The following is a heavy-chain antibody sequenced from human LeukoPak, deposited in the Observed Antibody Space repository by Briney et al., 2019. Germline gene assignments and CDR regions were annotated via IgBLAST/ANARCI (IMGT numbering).Heavy chain of an antibody. CDR2: IYTSGST. Sequence: PSETLSLTCTVSGGSISSYYWSWIRQPAGKGLEWIGRIYTSGSTNYNPSLKSRVTMSVDTSKNQFSLKLSSVTAADTAVYYCARGEYGSGSYYTYYSYGMDVWGKGTTVTVSS. J-gene: IGHJ6*04. CDR3: ARGEYGSGSYYTYYSYGMDV. D-gene: IGHD3-10*01. CDR1: GGSISSYY. V-gene: IGHV4-4*07.